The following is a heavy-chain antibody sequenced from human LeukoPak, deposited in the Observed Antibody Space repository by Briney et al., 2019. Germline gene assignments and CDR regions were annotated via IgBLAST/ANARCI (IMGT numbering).Heavy chain of an antibody. CDR1: GGSVSSTNW. V-gene: IGHV4-4*02. Sequence: SETLSLTCGVSGGSVSSTNWWTWIRQPPGKGLEWIGEVHLDGRTNFNPSLKSRLTMSVDLSEDHVSLKLTSVTAADTAVYYCAREGGFYRPLDYSGQGTLVTVSS. D-gene: IGHD6-25*01. CDR2: VHLDGRT. CDR3: AREGGFYRPLDY. J-gene: IGHJ4*02.